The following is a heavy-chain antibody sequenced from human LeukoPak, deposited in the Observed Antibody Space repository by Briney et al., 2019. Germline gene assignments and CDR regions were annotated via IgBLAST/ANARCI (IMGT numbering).Heavy chain of an antibody. V-gene: IGHV1-69*01. CDR2: IIPIFGTA. CDR3: ARVGYYDFWSGYYTDPHFDY. Sequence: ASVKVSCKASGGTFSSYAISWVRQAPGQGLEWMGGIIPIFGTANYAQKFQGRVTITADESTSTAYMELSSLRSEDTAVYYCARVGYYDFWSGYYTDPHFDYWGQGTLVTVSS. D-gene: IGHD3-3*01. J-gene: IGHJ4*02. CDR1: GGTFSSYA.